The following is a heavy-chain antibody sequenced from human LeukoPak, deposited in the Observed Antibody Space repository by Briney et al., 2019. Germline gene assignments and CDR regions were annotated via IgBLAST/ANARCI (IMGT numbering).Heavy chain of an antibody. J-gene: IGHJ4*02. D-gene: IGHD3-10*02. Sequence: PGGSLRLSCAASGFTFSSYSMNWVRQAPGKGLEWVSSISSSSSYIYYADSVKGRFTISRDNAKNSLYLQMNSLRVEDTAVYYCARAFLRSGSSPDYWGQGTLVTVSS. CDR2: ISSSSSYI. CDR3: ARAFLRSGSSPDY. CDR1: GFTFSSYS. V-gene: IGHV3-21*01.